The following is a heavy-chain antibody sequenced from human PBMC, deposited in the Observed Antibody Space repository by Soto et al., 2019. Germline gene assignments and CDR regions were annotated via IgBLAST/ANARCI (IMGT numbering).Heavy chain of an antibody. CDR2: IIPILGIA. Sequence: QVQLVQSGAEVKKPGSSVKVSCKASGGTFSSYTISWVRQAPGQGLEWMGRIIPILGIANYAQKFQGRVTSTADKSTSTAYMELSSLRSEDTAVYYCARRSHDILTGQGPFDIWGQGTMVTVSS. CDR3: ARRSHDILTGQGPFDI. D-gene: IGHD3-9*01. CDR1: GGTFSSYT. J-gene: IGHJ3*02. V-gene: IGHV1-69*02.